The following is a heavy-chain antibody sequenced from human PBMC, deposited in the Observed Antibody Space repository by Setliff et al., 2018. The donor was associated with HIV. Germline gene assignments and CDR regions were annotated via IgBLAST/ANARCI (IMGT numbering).Heavy chain of an antibody. CDR3: AGEESTEDYGSGSYGSTFPPPLIY. Sequence: PSETLSLTCTVSGGSISSYYWSWIRQPAGKGLEWIGRIYTSGSTNYNPSLKSRVTMSVDTSKNQFSLKLSSVTAADTAVYYCAGEESTEDYGSGSYGSTFPPPLIYWGQGTLVTVSS. CDR1: GGSISSYY. J-gene: IGHJ4*02. CDR2: IYTSGST. V-gene: IGHV4-4*07. D-gene: IGHD3-10*01.